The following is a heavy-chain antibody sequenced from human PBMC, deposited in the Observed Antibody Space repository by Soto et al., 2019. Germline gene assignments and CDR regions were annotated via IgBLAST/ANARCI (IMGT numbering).Heavy chain of an antibody. J-gene: IGHJ4*02. Sequence: QVQLQESGPGLVKPSETLSLTCSVSGGSMSSYYWSWIRQPPGKGLEWIGYIYYNGRTNYNPSLKSRVTISVDTSKNQFSLKLSSVTAADTAVYYCARVGWPATGFDYWDQGTLVTVSS. D-gene: IGHD1-1*01. V-gene: IGHV4-59*01. CDR3: ARVGWPATGFDY. CDR1: GGSMSSYY. CDR2: IYYNGRT.